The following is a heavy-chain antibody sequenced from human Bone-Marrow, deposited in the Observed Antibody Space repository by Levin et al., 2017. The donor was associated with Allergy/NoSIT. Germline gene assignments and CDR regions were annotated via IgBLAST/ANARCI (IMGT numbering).Heavy chain of an antibody. Sequence: GESLKISCAASGFTFSSYSMNWVRQAPGKGLEWVSSISSSSSYIYYADSVKGRFTISRDNAKNSLYLQMNSLRAEDTAVYYCARDGAHYYYYGMDVWGQGTTVTVSS. J-gene: IGHJ6*02. CDR1: GFTFSSYS. D-gene: IGHD3-16*01. CDR2: ISSSSSYI. CDR3: ARDGAHYYYYGMDV. V-gene: IGHV3-21*01.